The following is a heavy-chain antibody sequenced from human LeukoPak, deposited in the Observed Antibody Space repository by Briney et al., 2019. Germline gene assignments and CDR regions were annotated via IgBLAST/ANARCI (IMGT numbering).Heavy chain of an antibody. CDR3: AKDKIEYYYGSGTEYYFDY. Sequence: GGSLRLSCAAPGFTFSSYAMSWVRQAPGKGLEWVSAISGSGGSSYYADSVKGRFTISRDNSKSTLYLQMNSLRAEDTAVYYCAKDKIEYYYGSGTEYYFDYWGQGTLVTVSS. J-gene: IGHJ4*02. CDR2: ISGSGGSS. D-gene: IGHD3-10*01. V-gene: IGHV3-23*01. CDR1: GFTFSSYA.